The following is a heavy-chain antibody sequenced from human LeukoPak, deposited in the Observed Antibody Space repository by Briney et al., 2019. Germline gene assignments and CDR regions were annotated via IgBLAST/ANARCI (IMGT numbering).Heavy chain of an antibody. CDR1: GFTFSSYA. CDR2: ITGSSAST. V-gene: IGHV3-23*01. CDR3: ARAYTSGRDGYYFDY. Sequence: GGSLRLSCAASGFTFSSYAMSWVRQAPGKGLEWVSSITGSSASTYYADSVKGRFTISRDNSKNTLYLQMNSLRAEDTAIYYCARAYTSGRDGYYFDYWGQGALVTVSS. J-gene: IGHJ4*02. D-gene: IGHD6-19*01.